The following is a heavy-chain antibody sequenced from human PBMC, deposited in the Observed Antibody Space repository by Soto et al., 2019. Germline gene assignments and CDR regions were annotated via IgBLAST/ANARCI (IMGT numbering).Heavy chain of an antibody. J-gene: IGHJ4*02. CDR1: GGTFSSYA. V-gene: IGHV1-69*01. Sequence: QVQLVQSGAEVKKPGSSVKVSCKASGGTFSSYAISWVRQAPGQGLEWMGGIIPIFGTANYAQKFQGRVTITADESTSTAYMELSSLRSEDTAVYYCARGPRGYSHDFYGGNCDWGQGTLVTVSS. CDR3: ARGPRGYSHDFYGGNCD. D-gene: IGHD2-15*01. CDR2: IIPIFGTA.